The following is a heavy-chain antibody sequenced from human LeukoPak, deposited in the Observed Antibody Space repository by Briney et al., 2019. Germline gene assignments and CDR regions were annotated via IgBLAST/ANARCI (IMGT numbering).Heavy chain of an antibody. J-gene: IGHJ4*02. CDR2: INPKSGGT. D-gene: IGHD6-19*01. CDR3: ARIAVAGSYDS. CDR1: GYTFTGYY. Sequence: ASMKVSCKASGYTFTGYYMHWVRQAPGQGLEWMGWINPKSGGTNYAQKFQGRVTVTRDTSISTAYMELSRLRSDDTAVYYCARIAVAGSYDSWGQGALVTVSS. V-gene: IGHV1-2*02.